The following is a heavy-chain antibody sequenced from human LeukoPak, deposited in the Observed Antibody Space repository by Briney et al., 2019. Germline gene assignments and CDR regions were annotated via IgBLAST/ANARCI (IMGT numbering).Heavy chain of an antibody. J-gene: IGHJ4*02. CDR2: ISSSNSYI. CDR3: ARDLYDILTGLSGDFDY. Sequence: GGSLRLSCAASGFTFSSYSMNWVRQAPGKGLEWVSSISSSNSYIYYADSVKGRFTISRDNAKNSLYLQMNSLRAEDTAVYYCARDLYDILTGLSGDFDYWGQGTLVTVSS. CDR1: GFTFSSYS. V-gene: IGHV3-21*01. D-gene: IGHD3-9*01.